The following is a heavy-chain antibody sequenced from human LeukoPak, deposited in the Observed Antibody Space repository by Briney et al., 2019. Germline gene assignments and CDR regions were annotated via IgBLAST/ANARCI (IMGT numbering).Heavy chain of an antibody. Sequence: ASVKVSCKASGYIFTSYGISWVRQAPGQGLELMGWISVSNGNTNYPQRLQGRVTMTTDTSTTTAYMELRSLRSDDTAVYYCARDINRYYYDSHGYYPTDLWGQGTLVTVSS. V-gene: IGHV1-18*01. J-gene: IGHJ5*02. CDR2: ISVSNGNT. CDR1: GYIFTSYG. D-gene: IGHD3-22*01. CDR3: ARDINRYYYDSHGYYPTDL.